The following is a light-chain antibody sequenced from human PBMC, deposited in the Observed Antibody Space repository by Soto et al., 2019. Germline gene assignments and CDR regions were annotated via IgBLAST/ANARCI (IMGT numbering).Light chain of an antibody. V-gene: IGLV1-44*01. Sequence: QSVLTQPPSASGTPGQRVTISCSGSSSNIGSNIVNWYQHLPGTAPKLLIYSNHQRPSGVPDRFSGSKSGTSASLAITGLQSDDEADYYCAAWDDSLHGVVFGGATKLTVL. CDR2: SNH. CDR3: AAWDDSLHGVV. CDR1: SSNIGSNI. J-gene: IGLJ2*01.